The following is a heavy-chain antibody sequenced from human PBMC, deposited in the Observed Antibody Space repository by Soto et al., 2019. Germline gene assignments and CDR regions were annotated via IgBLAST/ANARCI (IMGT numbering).Heavy chain of an antibody. CDR1: GFTFSSYD. J-gene: IGHJ4*02. D-gene: IGHD5-12*01. CDR2: IGTAGDT. V-gene: IGHV3-13*01. CDR3: ARGGPKRGYSGYVPFDY. Sequence: EVQLVESGGGLVQPGGSLRLSCAASGFTFSSYDMHWVRQATGKGLEWVSAIGTAGDTYYPGSVKRRFTISRENAKNSLYLQMNSLRAGDTAVYYCARGGPKRGYSGYVPFDYWGQGTLVTVSS.